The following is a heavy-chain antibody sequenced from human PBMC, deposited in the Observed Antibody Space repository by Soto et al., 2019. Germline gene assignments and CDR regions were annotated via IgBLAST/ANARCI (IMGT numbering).Heavy chain of an antibody. CDR1: GGSFSGYY. V-gene: IGHV4-34*01. CDR2: INHSGST. CDR3: ARDEGVWGSYRYTMVY. Sequence: SETLSLTCAVYGGSFSGYYWSWIRQPPGKGLEWIGEINHSGSTNYNPSLKSRVTISVDTSKNQFSLKLSSVTAADTAVYYCARDEGVWGSYRYTMVYWGQGTLVTVSS. J-gene: IGHJ4*02. D-gene: IGHD3-16*02.